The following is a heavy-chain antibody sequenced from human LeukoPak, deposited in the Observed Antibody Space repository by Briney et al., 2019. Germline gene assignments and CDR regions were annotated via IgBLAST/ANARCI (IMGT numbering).Heavy chain of an antibody. CDR3: AREAGCSGGSCYSVAFDI. CDR2: INPNSGGT. J-gene: IGHJ3*02. D-gene: IGHD2-15*01. Sequence: ASVKVSCKASGYTFTGYYMHWVRQAPGQGLEWMGWINPNSGGTNYAQKFQGRVTMTRDTFISTAYMELSRLRSDDTALYYCAREAGCSGGSCYSVAFDIWGQGTMVTVSS. CDR1: GYTFTGYY. V-gene: IGHV1-2*02.